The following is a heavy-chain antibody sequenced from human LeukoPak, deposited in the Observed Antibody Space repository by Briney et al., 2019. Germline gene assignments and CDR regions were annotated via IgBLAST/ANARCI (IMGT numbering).Heavy chain of an antibody. J-gene: IGHJ4*02. CDR2: ISYDGSNK. D-gene: IGHD3-22*01. Sequence: PGGSLRLSCAASGFTFSGYAMHWVRQAPGKGLEWVAVISYDGSNKYYADSVKGRFTISRDNSKNTLYLQMNSLRAEDTAVYYCARGYYDSSTPPKFDYWGQGTLVTVSS. CDR3: ARGYYDSSTPPKFDY. CDR1: GFTFSGYA. V-gene: IGHV3-30-3*01.